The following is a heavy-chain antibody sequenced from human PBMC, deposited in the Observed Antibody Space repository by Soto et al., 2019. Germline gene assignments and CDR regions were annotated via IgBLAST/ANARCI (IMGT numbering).Heavy chain of an antibody. CDR1: GGSINSGDYY. CDR2: IFYSGSI. J-gene: IGHJ6*02. D-gene: IGHD3-10*01. V-gene: IGHV4-31*03. CDR3: ARDRRGGSYGMDV. Sequence: QVQLQESGPGLVKPSQTLSLTCTVSGGSINSGDYYWSWIRQHPGKGLEWIGYIFYSGSIYYNPSLKSRVTRSGDTSKNQCSLKLSSVTAADAAVYYCARDRRGGSYGMDVWGQGTTVTVSS.